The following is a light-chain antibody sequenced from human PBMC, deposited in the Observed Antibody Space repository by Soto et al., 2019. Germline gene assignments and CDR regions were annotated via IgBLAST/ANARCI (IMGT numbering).Light chain of an antibody. Sequence: QSVLTQPASVSGSPGQSITISCTGTTRDVGRFSLVSWYQQHPAKAPKLVIYAGTSRPSGVSNRFSGSKSGNTASLTISGLQPEDEGDYHCCSYTAGSTLVFGGGTKLTVL. CDR2: AGT. J-gene: IGLJ3*02. CDR1: TRDVGRFSL. CDR3: CSYTAGSTLV. V-gene: IGLV2-23*01.